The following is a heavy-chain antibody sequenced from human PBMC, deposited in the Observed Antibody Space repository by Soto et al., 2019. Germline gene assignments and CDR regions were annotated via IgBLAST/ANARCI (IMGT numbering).Heavy chain of an antibody. CDR3: ARVRQYGDYVDH. V-gene: IGHV4-31*03. Sequence: QVQLQESGPGLVKPSQTLSLTCTVSGDSIRSSGFYWSWIRQHPAKGLEWIGYIHSNGNTLYDPSLKNRSTISVDTSHNQFSLKLKSVTAADTAVYFCARVRQYGDYVDHWGQGTLVAVSA. D-gene: IGHD4-17*01. CDR2: IHSNGNT. J-gene: IGHJ4*02. CDR1: GDSIRSSGFY.